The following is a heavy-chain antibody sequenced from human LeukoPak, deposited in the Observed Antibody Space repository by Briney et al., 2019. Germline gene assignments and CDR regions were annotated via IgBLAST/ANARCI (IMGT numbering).Heavy chain of an antibody. CDR3: ARDYGSGSYPYNWFDP. CDR2: TSYDGIYE. Sequence: GGSLRLSCAASGFTFNSYAMYWVRQAPGKGLEWVAVTSYDGIYEYYADSVKGRLTISRDNSKNTLYLQMNSLRAEDTAVYYCARDYGSGSYPYNWFDPWGQGTLVTVSS. J-gene: IGHJ5*02. CDR1: GFTFNSYA. V-gene: IGHV3-30*04. D-gene: IGHD3-10*01.